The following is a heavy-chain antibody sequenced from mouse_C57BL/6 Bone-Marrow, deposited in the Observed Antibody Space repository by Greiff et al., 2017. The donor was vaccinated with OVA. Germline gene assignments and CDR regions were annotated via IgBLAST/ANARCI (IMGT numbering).Heavy chain of an antibody. CDR2: IDPENGDT. J-gene: IGHJ2*01. Sequence: VQLQQSGAELVRPGASVKLSCTASGFNIKDDYMHWVKQRPEQGLEWIGWIDPENGDTEYASKFQGKATITADTSSNTAYLQLSSLTAEDTAVYYCTAWGLGYWGKGTTLTVSS. CDR3: TAWGLGY. D-gene: IGHD2-4*01. CDR1: GFNIKDDY. V-gene: IGHV14-4*01.